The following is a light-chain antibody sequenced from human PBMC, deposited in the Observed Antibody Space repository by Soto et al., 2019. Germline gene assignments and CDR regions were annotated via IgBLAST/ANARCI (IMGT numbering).Light chain of an antibody. CDR1: QSVRSN. CDR3: QQSYSTPAN. CDR2: GAS. J-gene: IGKJ5*01. V-gene: IGKV3-15*01. Sequence: EIVLTQSPATLSVSPGERATLSCRASQSVRSNLAWYQQKPGQGPRLLIFGASTRATNIPARFSGSGSGTEFTLTISSLQSEDFATYYCQQSYSTPANFGQGTRMEIK.